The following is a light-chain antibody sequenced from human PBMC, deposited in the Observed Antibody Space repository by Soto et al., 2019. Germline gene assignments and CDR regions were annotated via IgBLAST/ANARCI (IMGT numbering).Light chain of an antibody. V-gene: IGLV7-43*01. Sequence: QSVVTQEPSLTVSPGGTVTITCASNTGVVTSRSYANWFQQKPGQAPRALIYSTNYKQPCTPARFSGSLLGGKAALTLSGVQPEDEAEYYCLLNYGGPWVFGGGTKLTVL. CDR3: LLNYGGPWV. CDR1: TGVVTSRSY. J-gene: IGLJ3*02. CDR2: STN.